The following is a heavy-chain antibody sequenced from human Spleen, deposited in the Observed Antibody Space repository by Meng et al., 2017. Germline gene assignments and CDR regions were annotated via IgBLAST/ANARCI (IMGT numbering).Heavy chain of an antibody. J-gene: IGHJ4*02. Sequence: GESLKISCQAFGDSFTNYWIAWVRQMPGKGLEWMGVIYPRDSDTRYSPSLQGQVIISVDKSIDTAYLQWSSLKASDTAIYYCGRVPSMVRGFYVDSWGQGALVTVSS. D-gene: IGHD3-10*01. V-gene: IGHV5-51*01. CDR3: GRVPSMVRGFYVDS. CDR2: IYPRDSDT. CDR1: GDSFTNYW.